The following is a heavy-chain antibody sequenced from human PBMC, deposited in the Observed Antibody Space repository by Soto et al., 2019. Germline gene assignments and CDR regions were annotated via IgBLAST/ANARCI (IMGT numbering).Heavy chain of an antibody. Sequence: EVQLVQSGGGLVQPWGSLRLSCSASGFTFSNYWMHWVRQGPGQGLVWVARLNIDGSTRNYAVSVKGRFTISRENAQNTLFLQLNSLSAEDTAVYYCARGGHYDGLSYHTVGFDYWGQGTQVTVSS. CDR1: GFTFSNYW. CDR3: ARGGHYDGLSYHTVGFDY. V-gene: IGHV3-74*01. D-gene: IGHD3-16*01. CDR2: LNIDGSTR. J-gene: IGHJ4*02.